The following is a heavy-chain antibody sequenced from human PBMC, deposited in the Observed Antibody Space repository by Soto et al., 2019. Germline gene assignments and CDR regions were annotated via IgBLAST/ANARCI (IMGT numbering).Heavy chain of an antibody. Sequence: QVRLVESGGGVVQPGTSMRLSCAASGFTFSDYVIHWVRPAAGKGLEWVASMTYDGATEYYAASVKGRSTMSRANSKRALSLQMHRLSPDDTAVYYCARLRLTIAVKEALDVWGQGTTVTFSS. CDR3: ARLRLTIAVKEALDV. D-gene: IGHD2-2*01. CDR2: MTYDGATE. V-gene: IGHV3-30*14. J-gene: IGHJ3*01. CDR1: GFTFSDYV.